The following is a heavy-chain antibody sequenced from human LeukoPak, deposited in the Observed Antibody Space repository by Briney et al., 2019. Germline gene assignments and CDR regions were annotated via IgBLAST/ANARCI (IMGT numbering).Heavy chain of an antibody. Sequence: PSETLSLTCTVSGGSISSYYWSWIRQPPGKGLEWIGYIYYSGSTNYNPSLKSRVTIYADTSKNQFSLKLRTVQPADMAVYYCARRRKTLDLDYWGQGTLVTVSS. CDR2: IYYSGST. V-gene: IGHV4-59*08. CDR3: ARRRKTLDLDY. CDR1: GGSISSYY. J-gene: IGHJ4*02. D-gene: IGHD2/OR15-2a*01.